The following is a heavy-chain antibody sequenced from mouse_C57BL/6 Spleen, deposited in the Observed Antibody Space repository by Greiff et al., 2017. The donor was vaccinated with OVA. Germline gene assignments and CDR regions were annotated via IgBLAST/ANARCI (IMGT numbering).Heavy chain of an antibody. V-gene: IGHV1-7*01. Sequence: ESGAELAKPGASVKLSCKASGYTFTSYWMHWVKQRPGQGLEWIGYINPSSGYTKYNQKFKDKATLTADKSSSTAYMQLSSLTYEDSAVYYCAKINYGSSEGFAYWGQGTLVTVSA. J-gene: IGHJ3*01. CDR3: AKINYGSSEGFAY. CDR1: GYTFTSYW. CDR2: INPSSGYT. D-gene: IGHD1-1*01.